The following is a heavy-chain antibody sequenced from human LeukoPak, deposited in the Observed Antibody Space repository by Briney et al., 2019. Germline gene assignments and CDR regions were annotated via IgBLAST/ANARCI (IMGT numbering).Heavy chain of an antibody. CDR3: ARDAGGYSGKYGMDV. J-gene: IGHJ6*02. CDR1: GSTFTSYY. Sequence: ASVKVSCTASGSTFTSYYMHWVRQAHAQGLELMGIINPTGGSTNYAQKFPGKVTMTRDTSTSTVYMELSSLRSEDTAVYYCARDAGGYSGKYGMDVWGQGTTVTVSS. D-gene: IGHD5-12*01. V-gene: IGHV1-46*01. CDR2: INPTGGST.